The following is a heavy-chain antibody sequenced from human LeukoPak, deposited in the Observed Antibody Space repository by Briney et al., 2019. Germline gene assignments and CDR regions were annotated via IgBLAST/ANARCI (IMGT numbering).Heavy chain of an antibody. J-gene: IGHJ4*02. CDR1: GFTFSSYW. Sequence: GGSLRLSCAASGFTFSSYWMHWVRQAPGKGLVWVSRSTDGTTTSYADSVKGRFTISRDNSKNTLYLQMNSLRAEDTAVYYCAKDLDPLGYCSSTSCDYYFDYWGQGTLVTVSS. D-gene: IGHD2-2*01. V-gene: IGHV3-74*01. CDR3: AKDLDPLGYCSSTSCDYYFDY. CDR2: STDGTTT.